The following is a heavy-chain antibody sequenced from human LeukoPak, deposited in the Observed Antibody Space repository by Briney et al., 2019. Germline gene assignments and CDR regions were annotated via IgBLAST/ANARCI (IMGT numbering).Heavy chain of an antibody. CDR3: AKGSSDWYVWGY. CDR2: ISGSGGTP. J-gene: IGHJ4*02. Sequence: GGSLRLSCAASGFTFNTYVMSWVRQAPGKGLEWVSAISGSGGTPYYADSVKGRFTISRDNAKNTLYLQMNSLRAEDTAVYYCAKGSSDWYVWGYWGQGTLVTVSS. V-gene: IGHV3-23*01. CDR1: GFTFNTYV. D-gene: IGHD6-19*01.